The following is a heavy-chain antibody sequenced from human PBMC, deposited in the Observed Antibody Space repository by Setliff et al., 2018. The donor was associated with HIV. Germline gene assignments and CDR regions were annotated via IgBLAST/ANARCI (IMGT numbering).Heavy chain of an antibody. CDR1: GYTFTTSG. Sequence: ASVKVSCKTSGYTFTTSGISWVRQAPGQGLEWMGWINIYSGNTNYAQKFQGRVTMTTDTSTSTAYMELSSLRSEDTAVYYCAAGSRYYYYYYYMDVWGKGTTVTVSS. CDR3: AAGSRYYYYYYYMDV. V-gene: IGHV1-18*01. J-gene: IGHJ6*03. D-gene: IGHD1-1*01. CDR2: INIYSGNT.